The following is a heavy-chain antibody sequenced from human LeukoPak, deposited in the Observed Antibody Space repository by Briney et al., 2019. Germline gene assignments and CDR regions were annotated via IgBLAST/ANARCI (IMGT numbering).Heavy chain of an antibody. D-gene: IGHD3-22*01. J-gene: IGHJ6*03. CDR3: AKDKYSSGCPLYMDI. CDR2: IRYDGSNK. CDR1: GFTFSSYG. V-gene: IGHV3-30*02. Sequence: GGSLRLSCAASGFTFSSYGMHWVRQAPGKGLEWVAFIRYDGSNKYYADSVKGRFTISRDNSKNTLYLQMNSLRAEDTAVYYCAKDKYSSGCPLYMDIWGKGTTVTVSS.